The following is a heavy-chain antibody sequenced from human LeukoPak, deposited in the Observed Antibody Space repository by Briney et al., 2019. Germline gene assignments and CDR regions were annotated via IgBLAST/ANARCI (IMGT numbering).Heavy chain of an antibody. CDR1: GFSSNSYW. J-gene: IGHJ4*02. CDR2: INGDGSSI. CDR3: TRRLDD. D-gene: IGHD3-16*01. Sequence: GGSLRLSCAASGFSSNSYWMHWARQAPGKGLVWVARINGDGSSINYADSVKGRLTISRDNAKNTLYLQMNSLRVEDTAVYYCTRRLDDWGQGTLVTVSS. V-gene: IGHV3-74*01.